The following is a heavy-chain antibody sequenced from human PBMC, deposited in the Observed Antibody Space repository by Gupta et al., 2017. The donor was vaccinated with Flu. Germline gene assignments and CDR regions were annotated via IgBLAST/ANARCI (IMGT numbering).Heavy chain of an antibody. D-gene: IGHD1-26*01. V-gene: IGHV3-11*05. Sequence: QAQLAESGGGLVKHGGSLRLPCVASGFTFSDYYMSWIRQAPGKGLEWISYISSSSSHTNYADSVKGRVTISRDNAKSSVYLQMNSLRAEDTAIYYCARFSLGPLDPWGQGTLVTVSS. CDR2: ISSSSSHT. J-gene: IGHJ5*02. CDR3: ARFSLGPLDP. CDR1: GFTFSDYY.